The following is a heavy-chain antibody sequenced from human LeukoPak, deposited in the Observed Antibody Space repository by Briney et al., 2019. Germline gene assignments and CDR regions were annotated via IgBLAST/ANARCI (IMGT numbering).Heavy chain of an antibody. J-gene: IGHJ4*02. CDR2: TSSSDDGK. CDR3: ARRGYYYDSSGYYLGGFDY. Sequence: PGGSLRLSCTVSGFSLSSYAMSWVRRAPGKGLEWVAATSSSDDGKYYADSVRGRFTISRDNSRNTMYLQMNSLRAEDTAVYYCARRGYYYDSSGYYLGGFDYWGQGTLVTVSS. V-gene: IGHV3-23*01. D-gene: IGHD3-22*01. CDR1: GFSLSSYA.